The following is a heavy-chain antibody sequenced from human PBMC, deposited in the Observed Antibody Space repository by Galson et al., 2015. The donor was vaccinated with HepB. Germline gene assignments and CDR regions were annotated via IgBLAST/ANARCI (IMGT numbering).Heavy chain of an antibody. Sequence: SLRLSCAASGFTFSGYSMHWVRQAPGKGLEWVSSISLSGTYIYYADSVKGRFTISRDNAKNSLYLQMNSLRVEDTAVYYCARDPQTLNWFDPWGQGTLVTVSS. D-gene: IGHD3-16*01. CDR3: ARDPQTLNWFDP. CDR1: GFTFSGYS. V-gene: IGHV3-21*01. J-gene: IGHJ5*02. CDR2: ISLSGTYI.